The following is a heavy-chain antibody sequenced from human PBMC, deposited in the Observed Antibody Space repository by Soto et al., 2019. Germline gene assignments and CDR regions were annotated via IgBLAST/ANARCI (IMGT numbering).Heavy chain of an antibody. CDR3: ARGYSKGWSGGYEL. V-gene: IGHV3-30*03. CDR2: ISYDVSNK. Sequence: SLRLYCAASGFLFSSYYMHRVRQGPGKGLEWVPVISYDVSNKYYADSLKGRFTISRDNSNNTLYLQMNSLRAEEPAVYFCARGYSKGWSGGYELWGQGTLFTVSS. CDR1: GFLFSSYY. D-gene: IGHD6-19*01. J-gene: IGHJ5*02.